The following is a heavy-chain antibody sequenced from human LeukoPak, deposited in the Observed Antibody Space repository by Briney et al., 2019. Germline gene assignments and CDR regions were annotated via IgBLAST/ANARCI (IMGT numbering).Heavy chain of an antibody. CDR1: GGSISSGDYY. Sequence: PSETLSLTCTVSGGSISSGDYYWSWIRQPPGKGLEWIGYIYYSGSTNYNPSLKSRVTISVDTSKNQFSLKLSSVTAADTAVYYCASTSSSGWYYFDYWGQGTLVTVSS. CDR2: IYYSGST. D-gene: IGHD6-19*01. V-gene: IGHV4-61*08. J-gene: IGHJ4*02. CDR3: ASTSSSGWYYFDY.